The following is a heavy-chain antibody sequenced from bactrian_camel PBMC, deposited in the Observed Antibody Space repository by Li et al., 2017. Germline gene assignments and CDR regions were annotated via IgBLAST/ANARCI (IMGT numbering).Heavy chain of an antibody. CDR1: KSTGSSYC. J-gene: IGHJ4*01. Sequence: VQLVESGGGTVQSGGSLRLSCEASKSTGSSYCMGWFRQVSGKEREGVAHVLSQGDTIYADSVKGRFTFSQDNTKNTLYLQMNGLKPEDTAMYYCAVENWEGRAACSTLRMRFWGQGTQVTVS. CDR3: AVENWEGRAACSTLRMRF. D-gene: IGHD7*01. CDR2: VLSQGDT. V-gene: IGHV3S26*01.